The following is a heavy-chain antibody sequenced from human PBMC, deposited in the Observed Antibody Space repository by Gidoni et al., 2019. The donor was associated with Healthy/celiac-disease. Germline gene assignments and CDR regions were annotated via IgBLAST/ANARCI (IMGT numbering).Heavy chain of an antibody. CDR3: AKPLIYCGGDCCPGTVIRDDAFDV. D-gene: IGHD2-21*02. CDR1: GFTFRNYG. V-gene: IGHV3-30*18. J-gene: IGHJ3*01. Sequence: QVQLVESVGGVVQPGRSLRLSCAASGFTFRNYGMHWVRQAPGKGLEWVAGISYDGSNKYYTDSGKGRFTISRDSSKNTLFLQMNSLRAEDTAIYDCAKPLIYCGGDCCPGTVIRDDAFDVWGQGTMVTVSS. CDR2: ISYDGSNK.